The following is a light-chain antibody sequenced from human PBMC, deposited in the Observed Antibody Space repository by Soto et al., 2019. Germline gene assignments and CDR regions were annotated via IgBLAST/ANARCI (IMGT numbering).Light chain of an antibody. J-gene: IGKJ4*01. CDR3: QHRSSWPIT. CDR2: DAS. CDR1: QSVNSS. Sequence: DIVLTQSPATLSLSPGDRVTLSCRASQSVNSSFAWYQQKPGQAPKLLIYDASNWPTGIPSRFSGSGSGTDFTLTISSLQPEDFAVYYCQHRSSWPITFGQGTQVEIK. V-gene: IGKV3-11*01.